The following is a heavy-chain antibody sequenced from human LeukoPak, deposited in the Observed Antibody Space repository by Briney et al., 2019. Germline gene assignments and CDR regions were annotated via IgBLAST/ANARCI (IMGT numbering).Heavy chain of an antibody. CDR3: ASSAPVYGDYVSY. V-gene: IGHV1-69*06. CDR2: IIPIFGTA. CDR1: GYTFTSYG. J-gene: IGHJ4*02. Sequence: WASVKVSCKASGYTFTSYGISWVRQAPGQGLEWMGGIIPIFGTANYAQKFQGRVTITADKSTSTAYMELSSLRSEDTAVYYRASSAPVYGDYVSYWGQGTLVTVSS. D-gene: IGHD4-17*01.